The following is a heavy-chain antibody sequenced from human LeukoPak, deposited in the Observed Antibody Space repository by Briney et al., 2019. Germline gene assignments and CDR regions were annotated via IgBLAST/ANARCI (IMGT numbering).Heavy chain of an antibody. CDR3: ARDVPLVGAF. D-gene: IGHD1-26*01. V-gene: IGHV3-23*01. Sequence: GGSLRLSCAASGFTFSSYAMSWVRQAPGKGLEWVSAISGSGGSTYYADSVKGRFTISRDNAKNSLYLQVTSLRAEDTAVYFCARDVPLVGAFWGQGTLVTVSS. CDR2: ISGSGGST. J-gene: IGHJ4*02. CDR1: GFTFSSYA.